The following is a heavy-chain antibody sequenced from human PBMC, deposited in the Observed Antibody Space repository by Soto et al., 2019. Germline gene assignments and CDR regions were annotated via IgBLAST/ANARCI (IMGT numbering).Heavy chain of an antibody. CDR3: AKDGRDFWSGYYTLTAPYYYYGMDV. D-gene: IGHD3-3*01. V-gene: IGHV3-23*01. Sequence: PGGSLRLSCASSGFTFSSYAMSCFRQAPGKGLEWVSAISGSGCSTYYADSVKGRFTISRDNSKNTLYLQMNSLRAEDTAVYYCAKDGRDFWSGYYTLTAPYYYYGMDVWGQGTTVTVSS. J-gene: IGHJ6*02. CDR1: GFTFSSYA. CDR2: ISGSGCST.